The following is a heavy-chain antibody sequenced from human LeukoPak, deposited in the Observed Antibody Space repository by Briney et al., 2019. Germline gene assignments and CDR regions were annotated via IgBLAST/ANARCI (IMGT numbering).Heavy chain of an antibody. V-gene: IGHV5-10-1*01. D-gene: IGHD6-19*01. J-gene: IGHJ4*02. CDR1: GYSFTSYW. CDR3: ASGAVAGTTD. Sequence: GESLKISCKGSGYSFTSYWISWVRQMPGKGLEWMGRIDPSDSYTNYSPSFQGRVTISADKSISTAYLQWSSLKASDTAMYYCASGAVAGTTDWGQGTLVTVSS. CDR2: IDPSDSYT.